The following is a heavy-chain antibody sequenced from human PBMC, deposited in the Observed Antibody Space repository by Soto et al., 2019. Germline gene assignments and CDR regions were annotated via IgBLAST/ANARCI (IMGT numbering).Heavy chain of an antibody. CDR3: ARAQKGYNWNYFDH. CDR2: VFYTGCT. V-gene: IGHV4-39*01. D-gene: IGHD1-20*01. Sequence: QLQLQESGPGLVKPSETLSLTCAVSGGSISGSYYCWGWLRQSPGRGREWSGSVFYTGCTSYNPTLESRVSVSVDTAKNKFSLEVSAVTAADTAVYYCARAQKGYNWNYFDHWGQGALVTVAS. J-gene: IGHJ4*02. CDR1: GGSISGSYYC.